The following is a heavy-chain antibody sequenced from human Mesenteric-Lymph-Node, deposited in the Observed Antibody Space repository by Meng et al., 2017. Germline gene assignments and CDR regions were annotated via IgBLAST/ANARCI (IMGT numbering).Heavy chain of an antibody. CDR2: INTDGSNK. D-gene: IGHD3-10*01. V-gene: IGHV3-74*01. CDR1: GFTFSNNW. CDR3: VRDGQGIFDF. Sequence: EWQWVEPGAGSVKLWGSLNLACEASGFTFSNNWMPWVRQESGKGLVWVSRINTDGSNKGYAESVKGRFTVSRDNAKNTLYLQLNSLRAEDTAVYYCVRDGQGIFDFWGQGTLVTVSS. J-gene: IGHJ4*02.